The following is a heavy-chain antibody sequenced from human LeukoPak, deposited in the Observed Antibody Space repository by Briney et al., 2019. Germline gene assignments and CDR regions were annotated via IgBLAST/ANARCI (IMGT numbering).Heavy chain of an antibody. D-gene: IGHD4-17*01. Sequence: GGSLRLSXAASGFTLSNYALTWVRQAPGRGLEWVSSISGAGPYYADSVKGRFSISRDNYKNTLYLQMSSPRAEDTAVYYCARDPNGNYVGAFDFQRWGQGTLVTVSS. CDR2: ISGAGP. J-gene: IGHJ1*01. V-gene: IGHV3-23*01. CDR3: ARDPNGNYVGAFDFQR. CDR1: GFTLSNYA.